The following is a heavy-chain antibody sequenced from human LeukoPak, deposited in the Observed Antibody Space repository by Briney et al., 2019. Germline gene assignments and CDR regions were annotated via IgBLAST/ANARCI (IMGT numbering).Heavy chain of an antibody. CDR3: AKTVLVTYDRTSYYFEY. J-gene: IGHJ4*02. Sequence: PGGSLRLSCAASGFTFSSYAMSWVRQAPGKGLEWVSAISGSGGSTYYADSVKGRFTISRDNSKNTLYLQMNSLRAEDTAVYYCAKTVLVTYDRTSYYFEYWGQGTLVTVSS. D-gene: IGHD3-22*01. CDR1: GFTFSSYA. V-gene: IGHV3-23*01. CDR2: ISGSGGST.